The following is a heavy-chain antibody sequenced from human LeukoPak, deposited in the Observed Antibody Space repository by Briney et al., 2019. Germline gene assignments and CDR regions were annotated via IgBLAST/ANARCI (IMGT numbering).Heavy chain of an antibody. CDR1: GYSISSGYY. V-gene: IGHV4-38-2*02. CDR3: ASRKLGNDY. J-gene: IGHJ4*02. D-gene: IGHD7-27*01. Sequence: SETLSLTCTVSGYSISSGYYWGWIRQPPGKGLEWIGSIYHSGSTYYSPSLKSRVTISADTSQNQFSLKLSSVTAADTAVYYCASRKLGNDYWGQGTLVTVSS. CDR2: IYHSGST.